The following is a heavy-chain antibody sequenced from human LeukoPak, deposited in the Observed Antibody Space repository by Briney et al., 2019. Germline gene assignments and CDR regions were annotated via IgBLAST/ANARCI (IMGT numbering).Heavy chain of an antibody. Sequence: GSLRLSCAASGFTFSSYSVNWVRQAPGKGLEWVSSISSSGSYIYYADSVKGRFTISRDNAKNSLYLKMNSLRAEDTAVYYCARDLSDFWSGSLGDYWGQGTLVTVSS. V-gene: IGHV3-21*01. J-gene: IGHJ4*02. CDR2: ISSSGSYI. D-gene: IGHD3-3*01. CDR1: GFTFSSYS. CDR3: ARDLSDFWSGSLGDY.